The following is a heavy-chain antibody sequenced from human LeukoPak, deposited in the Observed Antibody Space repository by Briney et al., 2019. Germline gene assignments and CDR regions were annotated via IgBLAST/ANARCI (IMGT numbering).Heavy chain of an antibody. Sequence: PRGSXRLXCAASGFTFSTYAMSWVRQAPGKGLEWVSAISGSGGSTYYADSVKGRFTISRDNSKSTLYLQMNSLRAEDTAVYYCARDYDYVYPIWGQGTMVTVSS. D-gene: IGHD3-16*01. J-gene: IGHJ3*02. V-gene: IGHV3-23*01. CDR2: ISGSGGST. CDR1: GFTFSTYA. CDR3: ARDYDYVYPI.